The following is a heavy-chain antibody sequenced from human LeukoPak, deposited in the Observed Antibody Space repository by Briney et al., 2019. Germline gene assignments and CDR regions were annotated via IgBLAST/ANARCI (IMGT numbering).Heavy chain of an antibody. CDR1: GGSISSYY. CDR2: IYYSGST. Sequence: SETLSLTCTVSGGSISSYYWSWIRQPPGKGLEWIGYIYYSGSTNYNPSLKSRVTISVDTSKNQFSLKLSSVTAADTAVYYCARSNIAVYDAFDIWGQGTMVTVSS. D-gene: IGHD6-19*01. J-gene: IGHJ3*02. CDR3: ARSNIAVYDAFDI. V-gene: IGHV4-59*01.